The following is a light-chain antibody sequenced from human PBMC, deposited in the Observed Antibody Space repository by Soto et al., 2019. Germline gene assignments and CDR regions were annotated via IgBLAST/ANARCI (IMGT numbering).Light chain of an antibody. CDR3: QQYNTYSSYT. CDR1: QSIDRK. V-gene: IGKV1-5*01. CDR2: DAS. J-gene: IGKJ2*01. Sequence: DIQMTQSPSTLSASMGDRVTITCRASQSIDRKLAWYQQSPGKAPRLLIYDASNLESGVPSRFSGSGSGTEFTLTISSLQPDDFATYYCQQYNTYSSYTFGQGTKLET.